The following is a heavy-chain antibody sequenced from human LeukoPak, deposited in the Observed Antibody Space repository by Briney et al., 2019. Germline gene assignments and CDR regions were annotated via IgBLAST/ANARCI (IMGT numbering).Heavy chain of an antibody. CDR2: ISYDGSNK. V-gene: IGHV3-30*19. Sequence: PAGGSLRLSCAASGFTFSSYGMHWVRQAPGKGLEWVAVISYDGSNKYYADSVKGRFTISRDNSKNTLYLQMNSLRAEDTAVYYCARAGSDYYGSLSAFDIWGQGTMVTVSS. CDR1: GFTFSSYG. CDR3: ARAGSDYYGSLSAFDI. J-gene: IGHJ3*02. D-gene: IGHD3-10*01.